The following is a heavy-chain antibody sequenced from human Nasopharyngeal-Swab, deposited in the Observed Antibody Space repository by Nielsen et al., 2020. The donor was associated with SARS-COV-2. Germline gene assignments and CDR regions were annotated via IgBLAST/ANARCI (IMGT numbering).Heavy chain of an antibody. CDR1: GFTFSTSA. D-gene: IGHD3-22*01. CDR2: ISYDGHIK. V-gene: IGHV3-30*04. Sequence: GESLKISCAASGFTFSTSAMHWVRQAPGKGLEWVALISYDGHIKYFADSVKGRLTISRENYKNTLYLQMNSLRAEDTAVYYCARDPGFGYYYDSSGYYDYWGQGTLVTVSS. J-gene: IGHJ4*02. CDR3: ARDPGFGYYYDSSGYYDY.